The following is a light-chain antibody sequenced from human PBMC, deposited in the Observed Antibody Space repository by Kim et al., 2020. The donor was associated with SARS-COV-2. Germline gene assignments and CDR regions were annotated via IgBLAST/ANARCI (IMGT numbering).Light chain of an antibody. Sequence: ASVKLTCTLSSGHSQYAIAWHQQQPQKGPRYLMKLNSDGSHNKGDGIPDRFSGSSSGAERYLIISSLQSEDEADYYCQTWGTGIWVFGGGTQLTVL. V-gene: IGLV4-69*01. CDR2: LNSDGSH. CDR3: QTWGTGIWV. J-gene: IGLJ3*02. CDR1: SGHSQYA.